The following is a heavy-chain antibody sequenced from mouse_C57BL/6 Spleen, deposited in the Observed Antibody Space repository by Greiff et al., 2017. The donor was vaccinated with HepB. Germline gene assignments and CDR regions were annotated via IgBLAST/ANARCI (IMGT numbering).Heavy chain of an antibody. CDR3: ARQFITTGYFDY. Sequence: LQQSGPELVKPGASVKISCKASGYAFSSSWMNWVKQRPGKGLEWIGRIYPGDGDTNYNGKFKGKATLTADKSSSTAYMQLSSLTSEDSAVYFCARQFITTGYFDYWGQGTTLTVSS. V-gene: IGHV1-82*01. CDR1: GYAFSSSW. D-gene: IGHD1-1*01. CDR2: IYPGDGDT. J-gene: IGHJ2*01.